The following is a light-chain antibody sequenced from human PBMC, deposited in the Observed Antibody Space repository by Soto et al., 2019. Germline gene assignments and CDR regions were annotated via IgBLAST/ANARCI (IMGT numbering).Light chain of an antibody. CDR2: ATS. CDR1: QSISSY. V-gene: IGKV1-39*01. Sequence: DIQMTQSPSSLSASVGDRVTITCRASQSISSYLNWYQQKPGKAPKVLIYATSSLESGVPSRFSGSGSGTEFTLTISSLQPEDFATYYCQQSYSTLYTVGQGTKVDSK. J-gene: IGKJ2*01. CDR3: QQSYSTLYT.